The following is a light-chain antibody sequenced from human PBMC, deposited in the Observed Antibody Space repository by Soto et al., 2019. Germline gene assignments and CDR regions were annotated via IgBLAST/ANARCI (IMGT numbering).Light chain of an antibody. CDR3: QQGFYWPPLT. CDR1: QYVGTF. Sequence: EVVLTQSPATLSLSPGERATLSCRASQYVGTFLAWYQHKPGQAPRLLIYDASNRVTGIPARFSGSGSGTDFTLTISILESEDFAVYYCQQGFYWPPLTFGGGTRVESK. J-gene: IGKJ4*01. V-gene: IGKV3-11*01. CDR2: DAS.